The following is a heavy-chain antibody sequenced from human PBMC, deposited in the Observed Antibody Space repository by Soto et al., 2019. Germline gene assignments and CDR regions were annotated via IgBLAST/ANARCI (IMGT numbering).Heavy chain of an antibody. CDR3: ARTFIVVVPAAMGAYYYGMDV. CDR1: GFSLSTSGMC. V-gene: IGHV2-70*01. J-gene: IGHJ6*02. D-gene: IGHD2-2*01. CDR2: IDWDDDK. Sequence: SGPRWEPTQTLTLTCTFSGFSLSTSGMCVSWIRQPPGKALEWLALIDWDDDKYYSTSLKTRLTISKDTSKNQVVLTMTNMDPVDTATYYCARTFIVVVPAAMGAYYYGMDVWGQGTTVTVSS.